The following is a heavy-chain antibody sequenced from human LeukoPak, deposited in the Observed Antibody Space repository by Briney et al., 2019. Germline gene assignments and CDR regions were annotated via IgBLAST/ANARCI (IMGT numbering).Heavy chain of an antibody. J-gene: IGHJ6*02. V-gene: IGHV3-48*01. CDR2: TSGDSKVI. CDR3: GRDGGVAYGLDV. D-gene: IGHD3-3*01. CDR1: GFTFSSYW. Sequence: HTGGSLRLSCAASGFTFSSYWMSWVRQAPGKGLEWVSFTSGDSKVIYYADSVKGRFTISRDNAKNSLYLQMNSLRADDTAVYYCGRDGGVAYGLDVWGQGTTVTVSS.